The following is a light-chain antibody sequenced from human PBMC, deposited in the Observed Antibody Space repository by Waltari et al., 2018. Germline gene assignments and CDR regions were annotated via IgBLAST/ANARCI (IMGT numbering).Light chain of an antibody. CDR1: TSDVGRYDL. V-gene: IGLV2-23*02. Sequence: QSALTQPASVSGTPGQSITIPCSGTTSDVGRYDLFSWYQQHPGEAPKLLICEVFKRPPDTSSRFSGAKSGSTASLTISGLQPEDEADYYCCSYAGRGTYVFGSGTKVTVL. CDR3: CSYAGRGTYV. CDR2: EVF. J-gene: IGLJ1*01.